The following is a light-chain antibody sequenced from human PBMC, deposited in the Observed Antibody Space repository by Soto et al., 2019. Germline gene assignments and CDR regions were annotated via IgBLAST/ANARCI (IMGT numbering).Light chain of an antibody. J-gene: IGKJ2*01. CDR2: GAS. CDR3: QQYNNWPPYT. Sequence: DTVMTQSPATLSVSPGERATLSCRASQSVSSNLAWYQQKPGQAPRLLIYGASTRATGIPARFSGSGSGTELPPTISSLQSEDFAVYYCQQYNNWPPYTFGQGTKLEIK. V-gene: IGKV3-15*01. CDR1: QSVSSN.